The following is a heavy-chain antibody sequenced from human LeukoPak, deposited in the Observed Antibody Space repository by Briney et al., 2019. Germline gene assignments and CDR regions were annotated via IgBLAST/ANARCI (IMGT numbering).Heavy chain of an antibody. Sequence: PGGSLRLSCAASGFTFSSYAMSWVRQAPGKGLEWVSYISSSGSTIYYADSVKGRFTISRDNAKNSLYLQMNSLRAEDTAVYYCARITISAPIDYWGQGTLVTVSS. CDR3: ARITISAPIDY. CDR1: GFTFSSYA. J-gene: IGHJ4*02. CDR2: ISSSGSTI. V-gene: IGHV3-48*04. D-gene: IGHD3-3*01.